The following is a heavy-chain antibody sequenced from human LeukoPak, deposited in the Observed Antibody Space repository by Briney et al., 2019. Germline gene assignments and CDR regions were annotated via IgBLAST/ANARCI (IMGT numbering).Heavy chain of an antibody. V-gene: IGHV4-39*01. Sequence: SETLSLTCTVSGGSISSSSYYWGWIRQPPGKGLEWIGSIYYSGSTYYNPSLKSRVTISVDTSKNQFSLKLSSVTAADTAVYYCARLCCGYYMDVWGKGTTVTISS. CDR1: GGSISSSSYY. CDR2: IYYSGST. CDR3: ARLCCGYYMDV. J-gene: IGHJ6*03.